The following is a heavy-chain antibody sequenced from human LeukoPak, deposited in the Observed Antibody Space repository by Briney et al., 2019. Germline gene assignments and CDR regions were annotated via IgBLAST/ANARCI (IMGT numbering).Heavy chain of an antibody. J-gene: IGHJ4*02. D-gene: IGHD1-26*01. Sequence: PGGSLRLSCAASGFTFSSYAMHWVRQAPGKGLEWVAVISYDGSNKYYADPVKGRFTISRDNSKNTLYLQMNSLRAEDTAVYYCARDPYSGSYYFGYFDYWGQGTLVTVSS. CDR1: GFTFSSYA. CDR3: ARDPYSGSYYFGYFDY. CDR2: ISYDGSNK. V-gene: IGHV3-30-3*01.